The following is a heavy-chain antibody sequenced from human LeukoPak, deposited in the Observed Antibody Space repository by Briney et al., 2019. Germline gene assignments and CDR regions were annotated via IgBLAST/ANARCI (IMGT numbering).Heavy chain of an antibody. CDR1: GGSISSSSYY. Sequence: SETLSLTCTVSGGSISSSSYYWGWIRQPPGKGLEWIGSIYYSGSTYYNPSLKSRVTMPVDTSKNQFSLKLSSVTAADTAVYYCARVVRYYDILTGYHDYWGQGTLVTVSS. CDR3: ARVVRYYDILTGYHDY. CDR2: IYYSGST. V-gene: IGHV4-39*01. J-gene: IGHJ4*02. D-gene: IGHD3-9*01.